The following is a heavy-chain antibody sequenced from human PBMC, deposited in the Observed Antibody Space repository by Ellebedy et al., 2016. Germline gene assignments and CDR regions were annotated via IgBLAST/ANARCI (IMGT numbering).Heavy chain of an antibody. Sequence: SETLSLTCTVSGGSISSSSYYWVWIRQPPGKGLEWIASISYSGSTYYNPSLKSRVTISVDTSKNQFSLKLSSVTAADTAVYYCARGGSGYDKGLFDYWGQGTLVTVSS. CDR1: GGSISSSSYY. CDR3: ARGGSGYDKGLFDY. V-gene: IGHV4-39*07. CDR2: ISYSGST. J-gene: IGHJ4*02. D-gene: IGHD5-12*01.